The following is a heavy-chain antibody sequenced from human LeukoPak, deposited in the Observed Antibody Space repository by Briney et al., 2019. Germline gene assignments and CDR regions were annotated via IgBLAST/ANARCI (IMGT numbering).Heavy chain of an antibody. Sequence: ASVKVSCKASGYTFTSYGISWVRQAPGQGLEWMGWISAYNGSTNYAQKLQGRVTMTTDTSTSTAYMELRSLRSDDTAVYYCARAYRGGSGWYEGYYFDYWGQGTLVTVSS. V-gene: IGHV1-18*01. D-gene: IGHD6-19*01. CDR3: ARAYRGGSGWYEGYYFDY. J-gene: IGHJ4*02. CDR1: GYTFTSYG. CDR2: ISAYNGST.